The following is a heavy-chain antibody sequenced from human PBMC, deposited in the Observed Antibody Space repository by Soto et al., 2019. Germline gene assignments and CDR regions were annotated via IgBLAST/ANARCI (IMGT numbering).Heavy chain of an antibody. V-gene: IGHV3-74*01. CDR2: INSDGSST. J-gene: IGHJ6*03. CDR1: GFTFSSYW. Sequence: GGSLRLSCAASGFTFSSYWIHWVRQAPGKGLVWVSRINSDGSSTSYADSVKGRFTISRDNAKNTLYLQMNSLRAEDTAVYYCASEVTFFDYYYYMDVWGKGITVTLSS. CDR3: ASEVTFFDYYYYMDV. D-gene: IGHD4-4*01.